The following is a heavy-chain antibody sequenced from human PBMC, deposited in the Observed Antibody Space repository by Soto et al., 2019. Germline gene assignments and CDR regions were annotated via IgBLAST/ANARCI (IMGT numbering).Heavy chain of an antibody. Sequence: QVQLQESGPGLVKPSETLSLSCTVSGGSISPNYWSWIRQPPGKGLEWIGYIYYSGSTTYNPSLMSRVTISVDTSKNQFSLKLNSVTAADTAVYYCASLAGNYFQAFDIWGQGTMVTVSS. D-gene: IGHD1-26*01. CDR2: IYYSGST. CDR1: GGSISPNY. J-gene: IGHJ3*02. V-gene: IGHV4-59*08. CDR3: ASLAGNYFQAFDI.